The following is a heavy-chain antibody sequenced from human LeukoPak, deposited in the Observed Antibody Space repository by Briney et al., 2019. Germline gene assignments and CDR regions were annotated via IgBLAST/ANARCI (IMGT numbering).Heavy chain of an antibody. Sequence: SETLSLTCSVSGGSVSSGSYYWSWIRQPPGKGLEWIGYILYSGSTNYNPSLKSRVTISVDTSKNQFSLKLSSLTAADTAVYYCARVKYYYDSSGYSYYFDYWGQGTLVTVSS. CDR1: GGSVSSGSYY. CDR3: ARVKYYYDSSGYSYYFDY. V-gene: IGHV4-61*01. J-gene: IGHJ4*02. D-gene: IGHD3-22*01. CDR2: ILYSGST.